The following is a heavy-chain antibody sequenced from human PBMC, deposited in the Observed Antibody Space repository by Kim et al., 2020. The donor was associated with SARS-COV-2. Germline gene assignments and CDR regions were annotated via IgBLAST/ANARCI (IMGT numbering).Heavy chain of an antibody. V-gene: IGHV3-21*01. D-gene: IGHD3-10*01. CDR2: I. Sequence: IYYADSVKGRFTISRDNAKNSLYLQMNSLRAEETAVYYCARERDRGGMDVWGQGTTVTVSS. CDR3: ARERDRGGMDV. J-gene: IGHJ6*02.